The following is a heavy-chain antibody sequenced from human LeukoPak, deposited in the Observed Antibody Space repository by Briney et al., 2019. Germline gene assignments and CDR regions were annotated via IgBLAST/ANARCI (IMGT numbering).Heavy chain of an antibody. CDR1: GFTFSSYA. D-gene: IGHD3-10*01. CDR2: ISGSGGST. J-gene: IGHJ6*02. Sequence: PGGSLTLSCAASGFTFSSYAMSWVRQAPGKGLEWVSAISGSGGSTYYADSVKGRFTISRDNSKNTLYLQMNSLRAEDTAVYYCAKDPKSRGTMVRGVKDGMDVWGQGTTVTVSS. CDR3: AKDPKSRGTMVRGVKDGMDV. V-gene: IGHV3-23*01.